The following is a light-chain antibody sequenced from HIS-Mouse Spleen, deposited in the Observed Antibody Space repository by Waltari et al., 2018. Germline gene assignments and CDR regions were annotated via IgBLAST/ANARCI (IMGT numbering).Light chain of an antibody. CDR2: DDS. J-gene: IGLJ1*01. CDR1: NIGSKR. V-gene: IGLV3-21*03. CDR3: QVWDSSSDHYV. Sequence: SYVLTQPPSVSVAPGKTARITCGGNNIGSKRVHWYEQKPGQAPVLVVDDDSDRPSGSPERFSGSNSGNTATLTISRVEAGDEADYYCQVWDSSSDHYVFGTGTKVTVL.